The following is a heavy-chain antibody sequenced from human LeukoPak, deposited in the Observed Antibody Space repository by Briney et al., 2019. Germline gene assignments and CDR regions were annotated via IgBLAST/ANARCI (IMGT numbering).Heavy chain of an antibody. CDR2: IYYSGST. J-gene: IGHJ4*02. CDR1: GGSISSYY. Sequence: PSETLSLTCTVSGGSISSYYWSWIRQPPGKGLEWIGYIYYSGSTNCNPSLKSRVTISVDTSKNQFSLKLSSVTAADTAVYYCATTTLRGGYDYWGQGTLVTVSS. CDR3: ATTTLRGGYDY. V-gene: IGHV4-59*01. D-gene: IGHD3-16*01.